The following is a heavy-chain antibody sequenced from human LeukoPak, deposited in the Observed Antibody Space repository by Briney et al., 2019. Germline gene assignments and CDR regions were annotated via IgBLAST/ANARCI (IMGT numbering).Heavy chain of an antibody. J-gene: IGHJ4*02. CDR1: VYSFTSYW. Sequence: PGESLKISCNDSVYSFTSYWIGWVRQMPGKGLEWMGIIYPGDSDTRYSPSFQGQVTISADKSISTAYLQWSSLKASDTAMYYCARRDYYDSSGDGDYWGQGTLVTVSS. CDR3: ARRDYYDSSGDGDY. CDR2: IYPGDSDT. D-gene: IGHD3-22*01. V-gene: IGHV5-51*01.